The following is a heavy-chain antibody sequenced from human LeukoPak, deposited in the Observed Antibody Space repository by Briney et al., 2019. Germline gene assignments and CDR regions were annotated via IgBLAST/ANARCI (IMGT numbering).Heavy chain of an antibody. CDR3: ARLRDTVTSASDY. CDR1: GFSVKTYS. Sequence: GGSLRLSCAASGFSVKTYSMTWVRQAPGKGLEWVSTISSSGGYIYYADSVKGRFTISRDTAKNSLYLQMNSLRVEDTAVYNCARLRDTVTSASDYWGQGTLVTVSS. J-gene: IGHJ4*02. V-gene: IGHV3-21*01. CDR2: ISSSGGYI. D-gene: IGHD4-17*01.